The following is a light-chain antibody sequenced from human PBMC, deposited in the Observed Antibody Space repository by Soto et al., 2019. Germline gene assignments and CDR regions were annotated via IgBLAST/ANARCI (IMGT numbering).Light chain of an antibody. V-gene: IGKV2-24*01. CDR2: KVS. J-gene: IGKJ5*01. CDR1: QSLVHGDGNTY. Sequence: DIVMTQTRLSSPVTLGQPASISCRSSQSLVHGDGNTYLSWLQQRPGQPPRLLIYKVSNRVSGVPDRFSGSGAGTDFTLKISRVEAEDVGVYYCMQSTQFPQITFGQGTRLEIK. CDR3: MQSTQFPQIT.